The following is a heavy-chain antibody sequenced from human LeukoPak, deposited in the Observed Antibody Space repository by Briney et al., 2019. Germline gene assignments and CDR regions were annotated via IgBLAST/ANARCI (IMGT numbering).Heavy chain of an antibody. V-gene: IGHV3-21*01. Sequence: GGSLRLSCAASGFIFSSYSMNWVRQAPGEGLEWVSSISSSSSYIYYADSVKGRFTISRDNAKNSLYLQMNSLRAEDTAVYYCARDKVDYGDYEHAFDIWGQGTMVTVSS. J-gene: IGHJ3*02. D-gene: IGHD4-17*01. CDR1: GFIFSSYS. CDR3: ARDKVDYGDYEHAFDI. CDR2: ISSSSSYI.